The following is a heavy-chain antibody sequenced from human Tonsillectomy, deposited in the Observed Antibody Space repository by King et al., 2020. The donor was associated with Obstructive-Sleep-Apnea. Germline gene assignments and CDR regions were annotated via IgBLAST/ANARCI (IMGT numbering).Heavy chain of an antibody. CDR1: GGSFGSGDYY. V-gene: IGHV4-31*03. D-gene: IGHD2-2*01. CDR3: ARYPSRNLGWFGP. Sequence: QLQESGPELVKPSQTLSLTCTVSGGSFGSGDYYWNWIRQHPGKGLEWIGYIYYSGSTYYNPSLKSRVTISIDTSKNQFSLKLSSVTAADTAVYYCARYPSRNLGWFGPWGQGTLVTVSS. J-gene: IGHJ5*02. CDR2: IYYSGST.